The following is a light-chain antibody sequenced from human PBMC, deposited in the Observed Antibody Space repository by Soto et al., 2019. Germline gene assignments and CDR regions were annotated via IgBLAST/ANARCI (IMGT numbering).Light chain of an antibody. V-gene: IGKV3-15*01. CDR3: QQYNNWPST. CDR1: QSVNSN. Sequence: EIMMTQSPATLSVSPGEGATLSCRASQSVNSNLAWYQQKPGQAPRLLIYGASTRATGIPARFGGSGSGTEFTLTISSLQSEYFAVYSPQQYNNWPSTFGQG. CDR2: GAS. J-gene: IGKJ1*01.